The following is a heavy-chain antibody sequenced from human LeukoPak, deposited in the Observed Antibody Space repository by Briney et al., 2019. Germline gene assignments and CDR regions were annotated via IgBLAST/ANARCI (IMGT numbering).Heavy chain of an antibody. Sequence: SETLSLTCAVSGGSISSSNWWGWVRQPPGKGLEWIGEIYHSGSTNYNPSLKSRVTISVDKSKNQFSLKLSSVTAADTAVYYCARAHHYDSSGYTHWGQGTLVTVSS. CDR3: ARAHHYDSSGYTH. CDR2: IYHSGST. D-gene: IGHD3-22*01. V-gene: IGHV4-4*02. J-gene: IGHJ4*02. CDR1: GGSISSSNW.